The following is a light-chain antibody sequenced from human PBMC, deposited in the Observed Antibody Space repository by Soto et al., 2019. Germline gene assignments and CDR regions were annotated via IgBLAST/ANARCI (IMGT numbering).Light chain of an antibody. J-gene: IGKJ2*01. CDR2: DAS. V-gene: IGKV1-5*01. CDR1: QSISNW. Sequence: DIQMTQSPSTLSASVGDRVTITCRASQSISNWLAWHQQKPGKVPKLLIYDASSLESGVPSRFSGSSSGTEFTLTISSLQPDEFATYYCQQYNSHPYTFGQGTKVDIK. CDR3: QQYNSHPYT.